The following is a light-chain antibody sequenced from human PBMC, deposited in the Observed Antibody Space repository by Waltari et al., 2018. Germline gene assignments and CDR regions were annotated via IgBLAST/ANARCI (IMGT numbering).Light chain of an antibody. CDR1: KLGDTF. CDR2: QDS. J-gene: IGLJ2*01. Sequence: SYELTQPPSVSVSPGQTARITCPADKLGDTFACWYQQKPGQSPVLVIYQDSKRPSGIPERFSGSNSGNTATLTISGTQAMDEADYYCQAWDSSTVVFGGGTKLTVL. V-gene: IGLV3-1*01. CDR3: QAWDSSTVV.